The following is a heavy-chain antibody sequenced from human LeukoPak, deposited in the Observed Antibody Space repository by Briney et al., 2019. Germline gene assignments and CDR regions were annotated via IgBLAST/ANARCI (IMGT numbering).Heavy chain of an antibody. CDR3: ARDRPYYYDSSAYYPDF. CDR1: GYSFTSYG. V-gene: IGHV1-18*01. Sequence: ASVEASCKASGYSFTSYGISWVRQAPGQGLEWMGWISGYNGNTNYAQRLQGRVTMTIDTSTSTAYMELRSLSSDDTAVYYCARDRPYYYDSSAYYPDFWGQGTLVTVSS. D-gene: IGHD3-22*01. CDR2: ISGYNGNT. J-gene: IGHJ4*02.